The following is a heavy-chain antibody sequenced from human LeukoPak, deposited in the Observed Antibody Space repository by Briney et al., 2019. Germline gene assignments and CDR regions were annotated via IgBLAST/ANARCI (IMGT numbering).Heavy chain of an antibody. D-gene: IGHD6-19*01. V-gene: IGHV4-59*01. J-gene: IGHJ4*02. CDR2: IYYSGYT. CDR1: GGSISTYY. CDR3: ARAGGGWSFDY. Sequence: PSETLSLTCTVSGGSISTYYWSWIRQPPGKGLEWIGYIYYSGYTDYNPSLKSRVTLSVDTSKNQFSLKLSSVTAADTAVYYCARAGGGWSFDYWGQGTLVTASS.